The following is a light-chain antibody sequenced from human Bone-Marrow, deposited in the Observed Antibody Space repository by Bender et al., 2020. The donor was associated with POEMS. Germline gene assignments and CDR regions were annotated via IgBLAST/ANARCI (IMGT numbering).Light chain of an antibody. Sequence: SSELTQDPAVSVALGQTVTITCQGDSLKKYYATWYQQKPRQAPVRVLYNGGNRPSGIPDRFSGSSSGNTDSLTIIGVRAEDEADYYCSSRDINGYLVMFGGGTKLTVL. CDR2: NGG. V-gene: IGLV3-19*01. CDR3: SSRDINGYLVM. J-gene: IGLJ3*02. CDR1: SLKKYY.